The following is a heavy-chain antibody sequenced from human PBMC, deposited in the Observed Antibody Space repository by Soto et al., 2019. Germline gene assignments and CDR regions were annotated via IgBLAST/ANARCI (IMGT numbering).Heavy chain of an antibody. CDR2: INHSGST. CDR1: GGSFSGYY. V-gene: IGHV4-34*01. D-gene: IGHD6-13*01. J-gene: IGHJ6*03. Sequence: PSETLSLTCAVYGGSFSGYYWSWIRQPPGKGLEWIGEINHSGSTNYNPSLKSRVTISVDTSKNQFSLKLSSVTAADTAVYYCARGRGYSSSWYYYYMDVWGKGTTVTVSS. CDR3: ARGRGYSSSWYYYYMDV.